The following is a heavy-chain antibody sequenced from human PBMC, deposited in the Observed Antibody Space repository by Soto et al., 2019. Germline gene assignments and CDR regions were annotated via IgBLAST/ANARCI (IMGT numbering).Heavy chain of an antibody. V-gene: IGHV3-48*01. CDR1: GFTFSSYS. CDR2: ISSSSSTI. Sequence: EVQLVESGGGLVQPGGSLRLSCAASGFTFSSYSMNWVRQAPGKGLEWVSYISSSSSTIYYADSVKGRFTISRDNAKNSLYLQMNSLRAEDTAVDYCAIDSSAEIDYWGQGTLVTVSS. J-gene: IGHJ4*02. CDR3: AIDSSAEIDY.